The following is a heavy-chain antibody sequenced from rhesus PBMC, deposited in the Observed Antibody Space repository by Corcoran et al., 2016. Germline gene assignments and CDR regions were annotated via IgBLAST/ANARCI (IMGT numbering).Heavy chain of an antibody. J-gene: IGHJ6*01. CDR2: INGGCGSN. CDR1: GASISSNY. V-gene: IGHV4-147*01. D-gene: IGHD2-21*01. CDR3: ARGSGNYGLDS. Sequence: QVQLQESGPGPVKPSETLPLTCAVSGASISSNYWSWIRQPPGKGLEWIGYINGGCGSNRYNRSLKSRVTFSRDTSKNQFSLTLSSVTAADTASYYCARGSGNYGLDSWGQGVVVTVSS.